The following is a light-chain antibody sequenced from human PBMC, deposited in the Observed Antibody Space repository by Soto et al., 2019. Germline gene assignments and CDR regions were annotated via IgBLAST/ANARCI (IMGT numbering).Light chain of an antibody. J-gene: IGKJ1*01. CDR3: QQYKSYL. CDR1: QRIGSS. V-gene: IGKV1-5*01. Sequence: DIQMTQSASTLSASPGDRVTITCRASQRIGSSWAWYQQKPGKSPKLLIYDASSLESPVPSRFSGSGSGTEFTLTIIHLQPVDFATYHYQQYKSYLFGQGTKVDIK. CDR2: DAS.